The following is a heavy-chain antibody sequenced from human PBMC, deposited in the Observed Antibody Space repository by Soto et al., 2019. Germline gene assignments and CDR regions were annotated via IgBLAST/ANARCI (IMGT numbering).Heavy chain of an antibody. CDR1: GYTFTSYG. D-gene: IGHD4-4*01. CDR3: ARDYSNYGMDV. J-gene: IGHJ6*02. CDR2: IIAIFGTA. V-gene: IGHV1-69*13. Sequence: SVKVSCKASGYTFTSYGISWVRQAPGQGLEWMGGIIAIFGTANYAQKFQGRVTITADESTSTAYMELSSLRSEDTAVYYCARDYSNYGMDVWGQGTTVTVSS.